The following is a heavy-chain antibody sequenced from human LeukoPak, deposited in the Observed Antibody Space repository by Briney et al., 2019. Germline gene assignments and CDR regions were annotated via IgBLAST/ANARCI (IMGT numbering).Heavy chain of an antibody. V-gene: IGHV4-38-2*01. CDR2: IYHSGST. CDR1: GYSISSGYY. D-gene: IGHD1-26*01. J-gene: IGHJ3*02. CDR3: ASPSGSHPYAFDI. Sequence: SETLSPTCAVSGYSISSGYYWGWIRQPPGKGLEWIGSIYHSGSTYYNPSLKSRVTISVDTSKNQFSLKLSSVTAADTAVYYCASPSGSHPYAFDIWGQGTMVTVSS.